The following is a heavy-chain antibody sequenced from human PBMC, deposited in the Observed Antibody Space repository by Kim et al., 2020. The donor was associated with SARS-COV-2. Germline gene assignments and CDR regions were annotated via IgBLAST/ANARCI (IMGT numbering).Heavy chain of an antibody. J-gene: IGHJ2*01. V-gene: IGHV1-2*02. CDR2: INPNSGGT. Sequence: ASVKVSCTASGYIFTDYYIHWVRQAPGQGLEWIGWINPNSGGTDYAQKFQGRVTMTRDTSISTAYMELSRLRSDDTAVYYCAGDFGVWSSGNYQYWYFDLWGRGTLVTVSS. CDR1: GYIFTDYY. CDR3: AGDFGVWSSGNYQYWYFDL. D-gene: IGHD3-10*01.